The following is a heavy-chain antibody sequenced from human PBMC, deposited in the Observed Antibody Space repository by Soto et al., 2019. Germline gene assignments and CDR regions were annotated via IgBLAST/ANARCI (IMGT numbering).Heavy chain of an antibody. Sequence: QVQLVQSGAEVKKPGSSVKVSCKSSGGTFSSYTLTCVRQAPGQGLEWMGRAIPMLEISNYAQKFQGRVTITADKSTNTPYMELSSLTSEDTGVYYCASRLLYGSGPHYVDAFVIWGQGTRVTVSS. CDR2: AIPMLEIS. D-gene: IGHD3-10*01. J-gene: IGHJ3*02. CDR1: GGTFSSYT. V-gene: IGHV1-69*02. CDR3: ASRLLYGSGPHYVDAFVI.